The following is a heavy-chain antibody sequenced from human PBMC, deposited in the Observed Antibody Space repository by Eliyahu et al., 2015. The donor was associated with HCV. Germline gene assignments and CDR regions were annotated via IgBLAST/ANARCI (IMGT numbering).Heavy chain of an antibody. CDR1: GGSIXSSSYY. CDR2: IYYSGST. Sequence: QLQLQESGPGLVKPSETLSLTCTVSGGSIXSSSYYWGWIRQPPGKGLEWIGSIYYSGSTYYNPSLKSRVTISVDTSKNQFSLKLSSVTAADTAVYYCASSYYDFWSGLSAEYFQHWGQGTLVTVSS. CDR3: ASSYYDFWSGLSAEYFQH. D-gene: IGHD3-3*01. J-gene: IGHJ1*01. V-gene: IGHV4-39*01.